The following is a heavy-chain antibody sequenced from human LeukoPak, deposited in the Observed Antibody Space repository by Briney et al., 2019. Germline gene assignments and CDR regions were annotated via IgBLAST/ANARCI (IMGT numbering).Heavy chain of an antibody. CDR3: ARRLLLFYYFDY. Sequence: GGSLRLSCAASGFTFSSYGMSWVRQAPGKGLGWVSAISGSGGSTYYADSVKGRFTISRDNSKNTLYLQMNSLRAEDTAVYYCARRLLLFYYFDYWGQGTLVTVSS. D-gene: IGHD3-22*01. J-gene: IGHJ4*02. CDR1: GFTFSSYG. CDR2: ISGSGGST. V-gene: IGHV3-23*01.